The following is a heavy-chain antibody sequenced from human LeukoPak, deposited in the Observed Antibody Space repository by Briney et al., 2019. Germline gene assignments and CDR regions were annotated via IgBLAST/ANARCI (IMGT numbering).Heavy chain of an antibody. CDR3: ARTNRYCSGGSCYSSWFDP. Sequence: SETLSLTCAVYGGSFSGYYWSWIRQPPGKGLEWIGEINHSGSTNYNPSLKSRVTILVDTSKNQFSLKLSSVTAADTAVYYCARTNRYCSGGSCYSSWFDPWGQGTLVTVSS. CDR1: GGSFSGYY. CDR2: INHSGST. D-gene: IGHD2-15*01. V-gene: IGHV4-34*01. J-gene: IGHJ5*02.